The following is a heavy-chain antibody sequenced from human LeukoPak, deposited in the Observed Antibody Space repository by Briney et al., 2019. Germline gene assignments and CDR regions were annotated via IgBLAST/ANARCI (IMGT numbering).Heavy chain of an antibody. Sequence: SETLSLTCTVSGGSISSRSYYWGWIRHPPGKGLEWIGSIYYSGSTYYNPSLQSRIIISVDTSKSQFSLKLTSDPAADTAVYYCARGHRVVRVGRTGYYNYYMDVWGKGTTVTISS. CDR3: ARGHRVVRVGRTGYYNYYMDV. V-gene: IGHV4-39*07. J-gene: IGHJ6*03. CDR1: GGSISSRSYY. D-gene: IGHD3-10*01. CDR2: IYYSGST.